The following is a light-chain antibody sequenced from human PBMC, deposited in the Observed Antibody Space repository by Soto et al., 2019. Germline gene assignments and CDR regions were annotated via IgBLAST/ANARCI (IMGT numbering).Light chain of an antibody. J-gene: IGKJ4*01. CDR2: DAS. CDR1: QSISTW. CDR3: QQYDNWPPLT. Sequence: DVQMTQTPSSLSASVGDRFTITCLTSQSISTWLAWYQQKPGKAPKLLIYDASSLESGVPQRFSGSGSGTEFTLTISSLQSEDFAVYYCQQYDNWPPLTFGGGTKVDIK. V-gene: IGKV1-5*01.